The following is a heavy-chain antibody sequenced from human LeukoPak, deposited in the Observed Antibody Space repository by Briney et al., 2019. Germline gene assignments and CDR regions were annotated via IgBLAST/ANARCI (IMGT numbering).Heavy chain of an antibody. CDR3: AKDMGSGSYTYYGMDV. CDR2: ISYDGSNK. CDR1: GFTFSSYG. V-gene: IGHV3-30*18. J-gene: IGHJ6*04. D-gene: IGHD3-10*01. Sequence: GGSLRLSCAASGFTFSSYGMHWVRQAPGKGLEWVAVISYDGSNKYYADSVKGRFTISRDNSKNTLYLQMNSLRAEDTAVYYCAKDMGSGSYTYYGMDVWGKGTTVTVSS.